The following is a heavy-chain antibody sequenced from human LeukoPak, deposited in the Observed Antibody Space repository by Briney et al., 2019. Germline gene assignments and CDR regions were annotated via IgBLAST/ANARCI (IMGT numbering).Heavy chain of an antibody. V-gene: IGHV3-21*01. J-gene: IGHJ4*02. CDR1: GFTFNSYS. Sequence: GGSLRLSCAASGFTFNSYSMNWVRQAPGKGLEWVSSISSSSSYIYYADSVKGRFTISRDNAKNSLYLQMNSLRAEDTAVYYCARGVRNCSSTSCYGLFDYWGQVTLVTVSS. CDR2: ISSSSSYI. D-gene: IGHD2-2*01. CDR3: ARGVRNCSSTSCYGLFDY.